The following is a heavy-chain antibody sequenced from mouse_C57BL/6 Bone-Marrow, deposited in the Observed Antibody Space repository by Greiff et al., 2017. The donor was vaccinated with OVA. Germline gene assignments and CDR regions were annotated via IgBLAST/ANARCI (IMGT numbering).Heavy chain of an antibody. J-gene: IGHJ3*01. Sequence: QVQLQQSGAELVRPGASVTLSCKASGYTFADYEMHWVKQTPVHGLEWIGAIDPETGGTAYNQKFKGKAILTADKSSSPAYMELRSLTSEDSAVYYCTGDGYQFAYWGQGTLVTVSA. CDR2: IDPETGGT. V-gene: IGHV1-15*01. D-gene: IGHD2-3*01. CDR3: TGDGYQFAY. CDR1: GYTFADYE.